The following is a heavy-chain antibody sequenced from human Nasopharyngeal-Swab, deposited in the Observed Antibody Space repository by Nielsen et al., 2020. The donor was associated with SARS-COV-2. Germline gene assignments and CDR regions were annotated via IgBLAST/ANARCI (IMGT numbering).Heavy chain of an antibody. CDR1: GFTFSSYG. CDR3: AKDGVPGDDILTGYPAY. J-gene: IGHJ4*02. V-gene: IGHV3-30*18. D-gene: IGHD3-9*01. CDR2: ISYDGSNK. Sequence: GESLKTSCAASGFTFSSYGMYGVRPAPGKGLEWVAVISYDGSNKYYADSVKGRFTISRDNSKNTLYLQMNRLRAEDTAVYYCAKDGVPGDDILTGYPAYWGQGTLVTVSS.